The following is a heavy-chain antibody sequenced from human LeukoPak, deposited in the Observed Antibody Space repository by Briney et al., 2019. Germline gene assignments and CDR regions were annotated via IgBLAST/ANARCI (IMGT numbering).Heavy chain of an antibody. CDR2: IKQDGSEK. CDR1: GFTFSTYW. D-gene: IGHD6-13*01. Sequence: GGSLRLSCEASGFTFSTYWMGWVRQAPGKGLEWVANIKQDGSEKYYVDSVKGRFTISRDNAKNSLYPQMNSLRAEDTAMYYCARDSAGNDYWGQGTLVTVSS. J-gene: IGHJ4*02. V-gene: IGHV3-7*01. CDR3: ARDSAGNDY.